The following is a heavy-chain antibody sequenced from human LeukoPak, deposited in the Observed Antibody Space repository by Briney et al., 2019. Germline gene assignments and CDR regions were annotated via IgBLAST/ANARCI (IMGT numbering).Heavy chain of an antibody. D-gene: IGHD6-25*01. J-gene: IGHJ4*02. CDR2: ISYDGSNK. CDR1: GFTFSSYG. Sequence: PGRSLRLSCAASGFTFSSYGMPWVRQAPGKGLEWVAVISYDGSNKYYADSVKGRFTISRDNSKNTLYLQMNSLRAEDTAVYYCAKVSDSSDFDYWGQGTLVTVSS. CDR3: AKVSDSSDFDY. V-gene: IGHV3-30*18.